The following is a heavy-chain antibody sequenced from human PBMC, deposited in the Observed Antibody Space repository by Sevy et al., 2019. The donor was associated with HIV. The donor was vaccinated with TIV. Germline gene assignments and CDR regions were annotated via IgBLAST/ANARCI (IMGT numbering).Heavy chain of an antibody. CDR2: ISGSGNSE. Sequence: GGSLRLSCAASGFTFSISAMTWVRQAPGKGLEWVSAISGSGNSEYYADSVKGRFTISRDNSKNTLCLQMNSLSAEDTAENYCAKGGRSYGDTYFDHWGQGTLVTVSS. CDR3: AKGGRSYGDTYFDH. D-gene: IGHD5-18*01. CDR1: GFTFSISA. J-gene: IGHJ4*02. V-gene: IGHV3-23*01.